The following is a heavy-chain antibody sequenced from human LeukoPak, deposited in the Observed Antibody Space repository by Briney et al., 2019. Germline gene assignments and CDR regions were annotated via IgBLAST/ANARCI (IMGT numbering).Heavy chain of an antibody. D-gene: IGHD2-2*01. J-gene: IGHJ4*02. Sequence: PGGSLRLSCAASGFTFSSYGMSWVRQAPGKGLEWVSLISGSGGRAYYADSVKGRFTISRDNAKNSLYLQMNSLRAEDTAVYYCARDRSCSSTSCYGGTFDYWGQGTLVTASS. V-gene: IGHV3-23*01. CDR3: ARDRSCSSTSCYGGTFDY. CDR2: ISGSGGRA. CDR1: GFTFSSYG.